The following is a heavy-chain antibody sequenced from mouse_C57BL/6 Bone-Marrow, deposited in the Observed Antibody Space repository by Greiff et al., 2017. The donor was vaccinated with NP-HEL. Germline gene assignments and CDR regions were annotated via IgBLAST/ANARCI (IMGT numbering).Heavy chain of an antibody. CDR3: VGWWDYDEGDYFDY. CDR1: GFSFNTYA. Sequence: DVKLVESGGGLVQPKGSLKLSCAASGFSFNTYAMNWVRQAPGKGLEWVARIRSKSNNYATYYADSVKDRFTISRDDSESMLYLQMNNLKTEDTAMYYCVGWWDYDEGDYFDYWGQGTTLTVSS. J-gene: IGHJ2*01. CDR2: IRSKSNNYAT. V-gene: IGHV10-1*01. D-gene: IGHD2-4*01.